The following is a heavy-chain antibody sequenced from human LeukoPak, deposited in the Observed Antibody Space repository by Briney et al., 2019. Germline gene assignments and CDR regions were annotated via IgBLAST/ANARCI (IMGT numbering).Heavy chain of an antibody. J-gene: IGHJ4*02. CDR3: AKGESTVVTGRAAHY. CDR1: GYTFTGYY. D-gene: IGHD4-23*01. CDR2: INPNSGGT. V-gene: IGHV1-2*02. Sequence: ASAKVSCKASGYTFTGYYIHWVRQAPGQGLEWMAWINPNSGGTNYAQKFQGRVTMTRDTSISTAYMELSRLRSDDTAVYYCAKGESTVVTGRAAHYWGQGTLVTVSS.